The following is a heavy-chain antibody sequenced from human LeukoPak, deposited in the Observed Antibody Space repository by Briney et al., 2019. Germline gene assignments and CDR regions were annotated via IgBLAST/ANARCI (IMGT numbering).Heavy chain of an antibody. D-gene: IGHD2-15*01. V-gene: IGHV4-31*03. J-gene: IGHJ3*02. CDR2: IYYSGST. CDR1: GGPISSGGYY. Sequence: SQTLSLTCTVSGGPISSGGYYWSWLRQDPGKGREWIGYIYYSGSTYYNPSLKSRVTISVDTSNNQFSLKLSSVTAADTAVYYCARGVVAATPNAFDIWGQGTMVTVSS. CDR3: ARGVVAATPNAFDI.